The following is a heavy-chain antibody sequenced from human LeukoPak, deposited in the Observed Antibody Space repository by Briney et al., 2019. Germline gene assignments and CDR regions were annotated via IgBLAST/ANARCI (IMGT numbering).Heavy chain of an antibody. CDR1: GGSMYTYY. V-gene: IGHV4-59*08. D-gene: IGHD1-26*01. J-gene: IGHJ6*02. CDR2: IYYSGKT. CDR3: ARVVVGATNFYYGMDV. Sequence: PSETLSLTCAVSGGSMYTYYWTWIRQPPGKGLEWIGSIYYSGKTNYNPSLKSRVSISVDTSKIQFSLKLSSVAAADTVLYYCARVVVGATNFYYGMDVWGQGTTVTVSS.